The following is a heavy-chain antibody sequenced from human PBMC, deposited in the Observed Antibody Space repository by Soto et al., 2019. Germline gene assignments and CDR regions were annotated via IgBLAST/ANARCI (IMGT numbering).Heavy chain of an antibody. CDR3: ARGDSSGWFGGSFYYYYMDV. J-gene: IGHJ6*03. D-gene: IGHD6-19*01. Sequence: EVQLVESGGGLVQPGGSLRLSCAASGFTFSSYWMHWVRQAPGKGLVWVSRINSDGSSTSYAASVKGRFTISRDNAKNTLYLQMNSLRAEDTAVYYCARGDSSGWFGGSFYYYYMDVWGKGTTVTVSS. V-gene: IGHV3-74*01. CDR2: INSDGSST. CDR1: GFTFSSYW.